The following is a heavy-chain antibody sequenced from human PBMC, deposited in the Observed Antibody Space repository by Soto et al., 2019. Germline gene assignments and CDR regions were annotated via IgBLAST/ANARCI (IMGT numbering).Heavy chain of an antibody. J-gene: IGHJ6*02. V-gene: IGHV3-21*01. CDR2: ISSSSTNI. CDR1: VFNFSNYS. CDR3: ARICSTTSCYDYYGMDV. D-gene: IGHD2-2*01. Sequence: PGGSLLLSCAASVFNFSNYSMIWVRQAPGKGLKWVSLISSSSTNIYYADSVKGRFTISRDNANYSVNLQMNSLRAEDTAVYYCARICSTTSCYDYYGMDVWGQGTPVTVSS.